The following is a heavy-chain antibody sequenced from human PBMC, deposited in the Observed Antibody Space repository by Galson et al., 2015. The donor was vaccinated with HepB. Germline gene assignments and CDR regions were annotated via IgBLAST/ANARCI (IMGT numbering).Heavy chain of an antibody. Sequence: SLRLSCAASGFTFSSYGMHWVRQAPGKGLEWVAVISYDGSNKYYADSVKGRFTISRDNSKNTLYLQMNSLRAEDTAVYYCAKRWGQGSGSLYWGGMDVWGQGTTVTVSS. CDR2: ISYDGSNK. CDR1: GFTFSSYG. J-gene: IGHJ6*02. CDR3: AKRWGQGSGSLYWGGMDV. V-gene: IGHV3-30*18. D-gene: IGHD3-10*01.